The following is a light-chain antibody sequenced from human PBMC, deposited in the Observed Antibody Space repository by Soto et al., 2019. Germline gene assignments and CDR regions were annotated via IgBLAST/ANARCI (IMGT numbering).Light chain of an antibody. Sequence: QSALTQPASVSGSPGQLITICCSGSSGDVGNYDLVSWYQQIPGKAPQLMIFEVSRRPSRVSDRFSGSKSGNTASLTISGLQAEDEGDFYCCSYAGNGAWVFGGGTKLTVL. CDR2: EVS. CDR1: SGDVGNYDL. V-gene: IGLV2-23*02. J-gene: IGLJ3*02. CDR3: CSYAGNGAWV.